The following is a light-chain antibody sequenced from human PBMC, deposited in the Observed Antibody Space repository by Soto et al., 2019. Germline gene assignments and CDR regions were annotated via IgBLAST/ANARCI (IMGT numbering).Light chain of an antibody. V-gene: IGKV1-39*01. CDR3: QQGYSSRWT. Sequence: DIQMTQSPSSLSASVEDRVTITCRASQNIRSYLNWYQQKPGKAPQLLIYATSSLQTGVPSRFSASGSGTDFSLVISDLQPEDSATYYCQQGYSSRWTSGRGTKVEI. CDR1: QNIRSY. CDR2: ATS. J-gene: IGKJ1*01.